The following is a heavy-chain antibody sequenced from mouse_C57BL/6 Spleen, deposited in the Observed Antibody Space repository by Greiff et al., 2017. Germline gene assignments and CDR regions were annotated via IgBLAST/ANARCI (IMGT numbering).Heavy chain of an antibody. CDR3: ARGYYYGSSYAMDY. Sequence: VQGVESGPELVKPGASVKISCKASGYSFTSYYIHWVKQRPGQGLEWIGWIYPGSGNTKYNEKFKGKATLTADTSSSTAYMQLSSLTSEDSAVYYCARGYYYGSSYAMDYWGQGTSVTVSS. CDR1: GYSFTSYY. D-gene: IGHD1-1*01. CDR2: IYPGSGNT. V-gene: IGHV1-66*01. J-gene: IGHJ4*01.